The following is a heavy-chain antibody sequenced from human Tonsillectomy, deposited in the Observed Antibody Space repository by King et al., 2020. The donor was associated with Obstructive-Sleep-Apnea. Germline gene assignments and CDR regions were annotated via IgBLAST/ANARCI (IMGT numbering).Heavy chain of an antibody. J-gene: IGHJ4*02. V-gene: IGHV3-48*04. CDR3: AREIATAGLDS. CDR2: ISCGTRTI. CDR1: GFTFSSYN. D-gene: IGHD6-13*01. Sequence: VQLVESGGGLVQPGGSLRLSCAASGFTFSSYNMNWVRQAPGKGLEWVSYISCGTRTIYYADSVKGRFTISRDNAKNSLYLQMNSRRAEDTAVYYCAREIATAGLDSWGQGTLVSVSS.